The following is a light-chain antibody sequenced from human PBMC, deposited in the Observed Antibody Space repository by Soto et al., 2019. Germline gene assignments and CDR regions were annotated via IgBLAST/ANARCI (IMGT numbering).Light chain of an antibody. J-gene: IGKJ3*01. CDR3: QQREN. CDR1: QAIHSY. V-gene: IGKV1-39*01. CDR2: ATS. Sequence: DIQMTQSPSSLSASVGDRVTITCRASQAIHSYLNWYQQKPGKAPNLLIFATSTLQSGVPSRFSGSGSGTDFTLTISSLQPEDFATYYCQQRENFGPGTKVVIK.